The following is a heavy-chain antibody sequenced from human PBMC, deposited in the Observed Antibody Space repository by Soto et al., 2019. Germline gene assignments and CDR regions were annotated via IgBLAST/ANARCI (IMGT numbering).Heavy chain of an antibody. D-gene: IGHD2-2*01. J-gene: IGHJ6*02. CDR3: ARDEIPAATHYYYYGMDV. Sequence: GGSLRLSCAASGFTFSSYAMHWVRQAPGKGLEWVAVISYGGSNKYYADSVKGRFTISRDNAKNSLYLQMNSLRAEDTAVYYCARDEIPAATHYYYYGMDVWGQGTTVTVSS. CDR2: ISYGGSNK. V-gene: IGHV3-30-3*01. CDR1: GFTFSSYA.